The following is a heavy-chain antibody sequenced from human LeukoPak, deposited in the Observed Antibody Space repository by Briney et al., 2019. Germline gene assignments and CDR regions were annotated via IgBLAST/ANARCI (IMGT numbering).Heavy chain of an antibody. CDR3: ARGWISGYQLLNGHFDL. CDR2: IIPMFRTT. V-gene: IGHV1-69*05. D-gene: IGHD2-2*01. J-gene: IGHJ2*01. CDR1: GGTFSSYS. Sequence: GASVKVSCKASGGTFSSYSISWVRQAPGHGPEWMGGIIPMFRTTHYAQEFQGRVTITTDESTSTAYMELSSLRSDDTALYYCARGWISGYQLLNGHFDLWGRGTLVTVSS.